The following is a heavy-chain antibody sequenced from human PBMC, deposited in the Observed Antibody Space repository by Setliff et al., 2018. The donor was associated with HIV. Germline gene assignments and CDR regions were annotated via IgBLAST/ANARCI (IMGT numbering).Heavy chain of an antibody. CDR1: GGSISSGSYY. J-gene: IGHJ4*02. CDR3: ARQVPIPGVAVTPIDF. CDR2: IYTTGST. D-gene: IGHD3-22*01. Sequence: PSETLSLTCTVSGGSISSGSYYWTWIRQPAGKGLEWIGHIYTTGSTNYNPSLKSRVTISVDTSKNQLSLKLNSVTAADTAVYYCARQVPIPGVAVTPIDFWGQGILVTVSS. V-gene: IGHV4-61*09.